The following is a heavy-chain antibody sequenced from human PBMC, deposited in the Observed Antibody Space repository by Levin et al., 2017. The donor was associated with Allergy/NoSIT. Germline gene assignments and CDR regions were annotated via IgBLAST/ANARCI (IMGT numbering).Heavy chain of an antibody. CDR1: GFTFSSYW. CDR3: ARGYVESSTYTSGY. CDR2: INSDGSST. Sequence: PGGSLRLSCAASGFTFSSYWMYWVRQAPGKGLVWVSRINSDGSSTSYADSVKGRFTISRDNAKNTLFLQINSLRAEDTAVYYGARGYVESSTYTSGYWGQGTLVTVSS. D-gene: IGHD3-16*01. J-gene: IGHJ4*02. V-gene: IGHV3-74*01.